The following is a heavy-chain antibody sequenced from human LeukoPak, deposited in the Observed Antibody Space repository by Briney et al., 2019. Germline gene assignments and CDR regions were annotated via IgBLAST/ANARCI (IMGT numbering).Heavy chain of an antibody. Sequence: GGSLRLSCVASGFTFNNYAMGWVRQAPGKGLEWVAVISYDGSNKYYSDSVKGRFTISRDNSKNTLYLQMNSLRAEDTGVYYCAKDSCSSTSCYEDFWGQGTLVTVSS. J-gene: IGHJ4*02. V-gene: IGHV3-30*18. CDR1: GFTFNNYA. CDR2: ISYDGSNK. D-gene: IGHD2-2*01. CDR3: AKDSCSSTSCYEDF.